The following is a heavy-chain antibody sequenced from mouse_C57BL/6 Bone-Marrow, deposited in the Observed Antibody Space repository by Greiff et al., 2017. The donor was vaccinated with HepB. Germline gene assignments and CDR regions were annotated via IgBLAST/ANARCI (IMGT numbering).Heavy chain of an antibody. D-gene: IGHD2-5*01. CDR2: ISSGGDYI. V-gene: IGHV5-9-1*02. Sequence: EVMLVESGEGLVKPGGSLKLSCAASGFTFSSYAMSWVRQTPEKRLEWVAYISSGGDYIYYADTVKGRFTISRDNARNTLYLQMSSLKSEDTAMYYCTRGGYYYSNYVGYFDVWGTGTTVTVSS. CDR3: TRGGYYYSNYVGYFDV. CDR1: GFTFSSYA. J-gene: IGHJ1*03.